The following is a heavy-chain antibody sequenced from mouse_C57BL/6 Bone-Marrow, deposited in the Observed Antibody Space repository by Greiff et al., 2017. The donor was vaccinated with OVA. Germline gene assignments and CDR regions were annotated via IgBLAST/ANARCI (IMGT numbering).Heavy chain of an antibody. CDR1: GFSLSTSGMG. J-gene: IGHJ3*01. V-gene: IGHV8-12*01. CDR3: ARRDDGYYVFAY. Sequence: QVTLKECGPGILQSSQTLSLTCSFSGFSLSTSGMGVSWIRQPSGKGLEWLAHIYWDDDKRYNPSLKSRLTISKDTSRNQVFLKITSVDTADTATYYCARRDDGYYVFAYWGQGTLVTVSA. D-gene: IGHD2-3*01. CDR2: IYWDDDK.